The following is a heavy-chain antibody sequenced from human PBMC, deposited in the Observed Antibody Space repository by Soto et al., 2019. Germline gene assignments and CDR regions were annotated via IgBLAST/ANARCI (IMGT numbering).Heavy chain of an antibody. CDR2: INHSGIT. CDR3: ARRIFGVVSSGNYYYYMDV. CDR1: GGSFSVYY. J-gene: IGHJ6*03. D-gene: IGHD3-3*01. Sequence: SETLSLTCAVYGGSFSVYYWSWIRQPPGKGLEWIGQINHSGITNYNPSLKSRVTLSVDTSKNQFSLRLSSVTAADTAVYYCARRIFGVVSSGNYYYYMDVWGKGTTVTVSS. V-gene: IGHV4-34*01.